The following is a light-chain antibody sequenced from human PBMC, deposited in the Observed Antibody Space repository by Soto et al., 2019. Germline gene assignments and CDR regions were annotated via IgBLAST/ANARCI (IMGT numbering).Light chain of an antibody. J-gene: IGLJ1*01. CDR2: EVN. CDR1: SSDVGGYDY. V-gene: IGLV2-14*01. CDR3: SSYSISTAYL. Sequence: VLTQPASVSGSPGQSITISCTGTSSDVGGYDYVSWYQLHPGKAPKLMVFEVNNRPSGVSYRFSGSKSGNTASLTISGLQAEDEADYFCSSYSISTAYLFXTGTKVTVL.